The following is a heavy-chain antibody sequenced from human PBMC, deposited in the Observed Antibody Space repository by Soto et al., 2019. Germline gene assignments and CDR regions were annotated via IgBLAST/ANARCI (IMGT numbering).Heavy chain of an antibody. CDR3: AKDLGYYDSSGYYY. V-gene: IGHV3-23*01. CDR1: GFTFSSYA. D-gene: IGHD3-22*01. CDR2: IIGSGGST. J-gene: IGHJ4*02. Sequence: GGSLRLSCAASGFTFSSYAMNWVRQAPGKGLEWVSGIIGSGGSTYYADSVKGRFTISRDNSKNTLYLQMNSLRAEDTAVYYCAKDLGYYDSSGYYYWGQGTLVTVSS.